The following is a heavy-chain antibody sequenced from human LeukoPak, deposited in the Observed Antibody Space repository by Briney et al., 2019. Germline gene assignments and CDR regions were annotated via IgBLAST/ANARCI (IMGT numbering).Heavy chain of an antibody. CDR3: ARWTNFHAFDI. CDR2: ISNTGSVI. V-gene: IGHV3-48*01. Sequence: PGGSLRLSCAASGSTFSSNTMNWVRQAPGKGLEWISYISNTGSVIYYADSVKGRFTISRDDSKNTVYLQMNSLRAEDTAVYYCARWTNFHAFDIWGQGTLVTVSS. D-gene: IGHD1-1*01. J-gene: IGHJ3*02. CDR1: GSTFSSNT.